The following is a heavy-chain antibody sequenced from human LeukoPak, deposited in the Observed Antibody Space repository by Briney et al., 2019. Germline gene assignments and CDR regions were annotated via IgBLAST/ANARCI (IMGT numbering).Heavy chain of an antibody. Sequence: GGSLRLSCAASGFTFSSYGMHWVRQAPGKGLEWVAVISYDGSNKYYADSVKGRFTISRDNAKNSLYLQMNSLRAEDTAVYYCARLYCSGGSCYSAFDIWGQGTMVTVSS. J-gene: IGHJ3*02. V-gene: IGHV3-30*03. D-gene: IGHD2-15*01. CDR1: GFTFSSYG. CDR3: ARLYCSGGSCYSAFDI. CDR2: ISYDGSNK.